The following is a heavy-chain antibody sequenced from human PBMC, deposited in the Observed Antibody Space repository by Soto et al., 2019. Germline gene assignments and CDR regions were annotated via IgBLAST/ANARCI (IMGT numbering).Heavy chain of an antibody. Sequence: PSETLCLTSTVSGGSISSCGDYWSWIRQHPWKGLDWIGYIYYSGSTYYNPSLKSRVTISVDTSKNQFSLKLSSVTAADTAVYYCARDSAEDYVWGSYRLPGGMDVWGQGTTVTV. CDR2: IYYSGST. J-gene: IGHJ6*02. CDR1: GGSISSCGDY. V-gene: IGHV4-31*03. CDR3: ARDSAEDYVWGSYRLPGGMDV. D-gene: IGHD3-16*02.